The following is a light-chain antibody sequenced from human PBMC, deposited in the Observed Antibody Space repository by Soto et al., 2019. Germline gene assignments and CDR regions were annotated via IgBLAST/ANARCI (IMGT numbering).Light chain of an antibody. Sequence: DIQMTQSPSSLSASVGDRVTITCRASQSISSNLNWYQQKPGKAPKLLIYAASSLQSGVPSRFSGSGSGTDFTLTISSLQPEDFATYYCQQSYSTPRRTFGQGTKVDIK. V-gene: IGKV1-39*01. J-gene: IGKJ1*01. CDR3: QQSYSTPRRT. CDR2: AAS. CDR1: QSISSN.